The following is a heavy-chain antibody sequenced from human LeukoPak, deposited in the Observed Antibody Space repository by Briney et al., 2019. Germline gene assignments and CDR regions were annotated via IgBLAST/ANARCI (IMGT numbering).Heavy chain of an antibody. J-gene: IGHJ6*03. V-gene: IGHV3-30*02. CDR3: AKGGYDLLGYMDV. CDR2: IRYDGHNK. Sequence: GGSLRLSCAASGFTFTTYAMHWVRQAPGKGLEWVAFIRYDGHNKYYADSVKGRFTISRDNSKNTLYLQMNSLRAEDTAVYYCAKGGYDLLGYMDVWGKGTTVTVSS. D-gene: IGHD2-15*01. CDR1: GFTFTTYA.